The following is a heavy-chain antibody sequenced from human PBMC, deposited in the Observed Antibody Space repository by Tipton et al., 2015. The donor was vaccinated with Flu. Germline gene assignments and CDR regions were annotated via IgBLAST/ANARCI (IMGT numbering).Heavy chain of an antibody. Sequence: TLSLTCTVSGGSIRSGNHYWSWIRQAPGKGLEWIGHIYYSGITNYNPSLKSRITISVDTSKNQFSLRLSSVTAADTAVYYCARDTSLQRWGQGTLVTVS. CDR2: IYYSGIT. V-gene: IGHV4-61*01. CDR1: GGSIRSGNHY. J-gene: IGHJ1*01. CDR3: ARDTSLQR.